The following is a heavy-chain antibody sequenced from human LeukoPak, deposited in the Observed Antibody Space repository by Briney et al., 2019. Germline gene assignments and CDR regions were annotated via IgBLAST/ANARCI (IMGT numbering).Heavy chain of an antibody. D-gene: IGHD2-21*02. CDR3: ARSRIVVVTASPYYYYGMDV. V-gene: IGHV1-69*13. CDR2: IIPIFGTA. Sequence: SVKVSCKASGGTFSSHAISWVRQAPGQGLEWMGGIIPIFGTANYAQKFQGRVTITADESTSTAYMELSSLRSEDTAVYYCARSRIVVVTASPYYYYGMDVWGQGTTVTVSS. CDR1: GGTFSSHA. J-gene: IGHJ6*02.